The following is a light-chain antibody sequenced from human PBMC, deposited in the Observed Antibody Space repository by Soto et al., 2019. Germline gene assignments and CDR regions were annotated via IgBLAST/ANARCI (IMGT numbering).Light chain of an antibody. V-gene: IGKV3-20*01. CDR1: QRISSSH. CDR2: GAS. Sequence: EIVLTQSPGTLSLSPGERGTLSCRASQRISSSHLAWYQQKPGQAPRRLIYGASFRATGIPDRFSGSGSGTDFTLTISRLEPEDIAVYYCQQFSYSPWTFGQGTKVEVK. J-gene: IGKJ1*01. CDR3: QQFSYSPWT.